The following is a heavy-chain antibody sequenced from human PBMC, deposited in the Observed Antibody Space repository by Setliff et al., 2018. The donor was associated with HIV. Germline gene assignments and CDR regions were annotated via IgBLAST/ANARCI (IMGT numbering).Heavy chain of an antibody. D-gene: IGHD7-27*01. Sequence: SETLSLTCAVYGGSFSDYYWSWIRQPPGKGLEWIGEINHSGRTIQSPSLGSRVTISIDTSKNQFSLKLSSVSAADTAVYYCARHPTHINWGSFVARNYYYYYYMDVWGKGTTVTVSS. J-gene: IGHJ6*03. CDR1: GGSFSDYY. V-gene: IGHV4-34*01. CDR2: INHSGRT. CDR3: ARHPTHINWGSFVARNYYYYYYMDV.